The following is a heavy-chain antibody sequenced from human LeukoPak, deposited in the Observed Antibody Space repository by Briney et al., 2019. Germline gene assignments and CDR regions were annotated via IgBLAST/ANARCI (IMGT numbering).Heavy chain of an antibody. CDR1: GFTFSSYA. CDR2: ISYDGSNK. V-gene: IGHV3-30-3*01. CDR3: ARERGSSWYFDY. J-gene: IGHJ4*02. Sequence: GGSLRLSCAASGFTFSSYAMHWVRQAPGKGLEWVAVISYDGSNKYYADSVKGRFTISRDNSKNTLYLQMNSLRAEDTAVYYCARERGSSWYFDYWGQGTLVTVSS. D-gene: IGHD6-13*01.